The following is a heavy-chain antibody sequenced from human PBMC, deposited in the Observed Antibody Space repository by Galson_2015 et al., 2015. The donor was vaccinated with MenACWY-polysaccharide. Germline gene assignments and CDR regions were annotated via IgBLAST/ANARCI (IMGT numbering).Heavy chain of an antibody. CDR1: GFTFTDYY. D-gene: IGHD4-23*01. J-gene: IGHJ3*02. CDR3: AREAVVGAFDI. V-gene: IGHV3-11*01. Sequence: SLRLSCAVSGFTFTDYYMSWIRQAPGKGLEWVSYISSSGRTIYYADSVKGRFTLSRDNAKDSLYQQMNSLRAEDTAVYYCAREAVVGAFDIWGQGTMVTVSS. CDR2: ISSSGRTI.